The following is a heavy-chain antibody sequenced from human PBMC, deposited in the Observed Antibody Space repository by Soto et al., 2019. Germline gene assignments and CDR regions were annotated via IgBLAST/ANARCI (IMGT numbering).Heavy chain of an antibody. CDR1: GFTFSIYA. Sequence: EVQLLESGGGLVQPGGSLRLSCAASGFTFSIYAMNWVRPAPGRGLEWVSAISGSGGSSYYADSVKSRFTVSRDNSWNTLSLQMSSLRAEDTAVYYCARGDYILTGPILEYWGQGTLVTVSS. D-gene: IGHD3-9*01. CDR2: ISGSGGSS. J-gene: IGHJ4*02. CDR3: ARGDYILTGPILEY. V-gene: IGHV3-23*01.